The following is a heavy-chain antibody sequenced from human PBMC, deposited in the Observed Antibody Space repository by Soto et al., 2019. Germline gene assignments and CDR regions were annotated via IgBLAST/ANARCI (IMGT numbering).Heavy chain of an antibody. Sequence: ASVKVSCKASGGTFSSYAISWVRQAPGQGLGWMGGIIPIFGTANYAQKFQGRVTITADESTSTAYMELSSLRSEDTAVYYCARSTIFGVVSLHGWFDPWGQGTLVTVSS. V-gene: IGHV1-69*13. CDR1: GGTFSSYA. J-gene: IGHJ5*02. CDR2: IIPIFGTA. D-gene: IGHD3-3*01. CDR3: ARSTIFGVVSLHGWFDP.